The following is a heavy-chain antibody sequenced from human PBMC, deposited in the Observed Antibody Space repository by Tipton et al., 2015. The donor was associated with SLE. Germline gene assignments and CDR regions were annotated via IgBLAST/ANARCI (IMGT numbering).Heavy chain of an antibody. Sequence: TLSLTCAVYGGSFSGYYWSWIRQPAGKGLEWIGRIYTSGSTNYNPSLKSRVTISVDTSKNQFSLKLNSVTAADTAVYYCARGVGAYYYYGMDVWGQGTTVTVSS. CDR2: IYTSGST. J-gene: IGHJ6*02. CDR1: GGSFSGYY. V-gene: IGHV4-59*10. CDR3: ARGVGAYYYYGMDV. D-gene: IGHD1-26*01.